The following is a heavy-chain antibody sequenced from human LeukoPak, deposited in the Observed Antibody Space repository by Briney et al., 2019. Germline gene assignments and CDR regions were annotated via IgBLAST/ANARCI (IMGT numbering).Heavy chain of an antibody. CDR3: ARDYYDSSGYQNYYYGMDV. J-gene: IGHJ6*02. V-gene: IGHV1-69*13. D-gene: IGHD3-22*01. CDR1: GGTFSSYA. CDR2: IIPIFGTA. Sequence: SVKVSCKASGGTFSSYAISWVRQAPGQGLEWMGGIIPIFGTANYAQKFQGRVTIAADESTSTAYMELSSLRSEDTAVYYCARDYYDSSGYQNYYYGMDVWGQGTTVTVSS.